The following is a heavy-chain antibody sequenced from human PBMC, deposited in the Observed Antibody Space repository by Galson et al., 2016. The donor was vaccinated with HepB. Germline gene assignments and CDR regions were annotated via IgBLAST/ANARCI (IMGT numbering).Heavy chain of an antibody. CDR3: AKPYTSGWLTSFDH. CDR2: ISLSGATT. D-gene: IGHD6-19*01. CDR1: GFAFNSYA. Sequence: SLRLSCAASGFAFNSYAVNWVRQAPGKGLEWIASISLSGATTHYADSVKGRFTISRDNSKSTLFLEMNSLRTDDTAIYYCAKPYTSGWLTSFDHWGQGTLVTVSS. J-gene: IGHJ4*02. V-gene: IGHV3-23*01.